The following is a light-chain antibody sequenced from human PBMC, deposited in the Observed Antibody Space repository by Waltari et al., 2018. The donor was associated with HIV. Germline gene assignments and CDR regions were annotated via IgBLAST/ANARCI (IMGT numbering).Light chain of an antibody. J-gene: IGKJ4*01. CDR3: LQSIQLPLT. V-gene: IGKV2D-29*02. CDR1: QSLLHSDGKTY. CDR2: EVS. Sequence: VLTQTPLSLSVTPGQPASIPCKSSQSLLHSDGKTYLSWYLQKPGQSPQLLINEVSNRFSGVPDRFSGGGTGTDFSLKISRVEAEDVGIYYCLQSIQLPLTFGGGTKVEIK.